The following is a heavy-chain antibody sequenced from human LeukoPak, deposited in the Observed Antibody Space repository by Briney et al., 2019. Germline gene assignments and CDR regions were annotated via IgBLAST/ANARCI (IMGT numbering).Heavy chain of an antibody. Sequence: PSETLSLTCTVSGGSISSYYWTWIRQPPGKGLEWLGYIYYSGSTNYNPSLKSRVTISLDTSKNQFSLRLTSVTAADTAVYYCARDYGSGGCGGDCWYYWGQGTPVTVSS. D-gene: IGHD2-21*02. J-gene: IGHJ4*02. CDR1: GGSISSYY. CDR3: ARDYGSGGCGGDCWYY. CDR2: IYYSGST. V-gene: IGHV4-59*01.